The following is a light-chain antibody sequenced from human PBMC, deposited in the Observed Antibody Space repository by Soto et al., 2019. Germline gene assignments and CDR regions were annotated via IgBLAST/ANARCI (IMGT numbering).Light chain of an antibody. CDR3: QQYNSYPLT. V-gene: IGKV1-5*01. CDR2: DAS. CDR1: QSISSW. J-gene: IGKJ4*01. Sequence: DIQMTQSLSSLSASVGDRVTITCRAIQSISSWLAWYQQKPGKAPKLLIYDASSLESGVPSRFSGSGSGTEITLTISSLQPDDFATYYCQQYNSYPLTFGGGTKVEIK.